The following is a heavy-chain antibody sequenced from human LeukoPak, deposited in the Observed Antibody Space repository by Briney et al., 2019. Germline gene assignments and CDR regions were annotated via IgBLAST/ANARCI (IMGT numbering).Heavy chain of an antibody. V-gene: IGHV3-30*02. Sequence: PGGSLRLSCSASGLTFSSYGMHLVRPAPGKGLEWVAFIRHEGSHKYYADSVKGRFTISRDNSKNTLYLQMNSLRAEDTAVYYCAKAELGPVLRYFDWVYYFDYWGQGALVTVSS. D-gene: IGHD3-9*01. CDR1: GLTFSSYG. J-gene: IGHJ4*02. CDR2: IRHEGSHK. CDR3: AKAELGPVLRYFDWVYYFDY.